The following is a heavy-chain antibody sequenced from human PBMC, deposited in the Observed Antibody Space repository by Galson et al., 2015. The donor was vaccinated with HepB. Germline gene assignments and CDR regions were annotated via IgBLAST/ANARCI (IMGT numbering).Heavy chain of an antibody. V-gene: IGHV6-1*01. CDR2: TYYRSKWYN. Sequence: CAISGDSVSSTSAAWNWIRQSPSRGLECLGRTYYRSKWYNDYAVSVKSRITINPDTSKNQFSLQLNSVTPEDTAVYYCARWSGVGGYGDLYYFDYWGQGTLVTVSS. CDR3: ARWSGVGGYGDLYYFDY. CDR1: GDSVSSTSAA. D-gene: IGHD4-17*01. J-gene: IGHJ4*02.